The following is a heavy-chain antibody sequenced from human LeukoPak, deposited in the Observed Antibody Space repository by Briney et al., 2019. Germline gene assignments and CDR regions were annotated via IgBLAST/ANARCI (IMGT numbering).Heavy chain of an antibody. CDR1: GLPIGDFA. CDR3: ARESGKFDY. Sequence: GGSLRLSCVASGLPIGDFAMHWVRQAPGQCLEWVSLISGDGVSTFFADSVKGRFSISRDNSKNSLFLEMSSLRTEDTAMYYCARESGKFDYWGQGTLVAVSS. J-gene: IGHJ4*02. V-gene: IGHV3-43*02. CDR2: ISGDGVST.